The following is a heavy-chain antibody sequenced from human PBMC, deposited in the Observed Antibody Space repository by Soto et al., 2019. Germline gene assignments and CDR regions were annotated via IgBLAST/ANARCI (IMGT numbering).Heavy chain of an antibody. CDR1: GGTFSSYA. J-gene: IGHJ3*02. CDR2: IIPIFGTA. Sequence: SVKVSCKASGGTFSSYAISWVRQAPGQGLEWMGGIIPIFGTANYAQKFQGRVTITADESTSTAYMELSSLRSEDTAVYYCARDEMPLRDIEVVPAAMHAFDIWSQGKMVTVSS. V-gene: IGHV1-69*13. D-gene: IGHD2-2*01. CDR3: ARDEMPLRDIEVVPAAMHAFDI.